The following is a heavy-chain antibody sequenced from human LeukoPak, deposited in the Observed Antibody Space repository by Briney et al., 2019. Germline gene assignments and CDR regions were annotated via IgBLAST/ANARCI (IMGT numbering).Heavy chain of an antibody. Sequence: PGGSLRLSCAASGFTFSSYSMNWVRQAPGKGLEWVSSISSSSSYIYYADSVKGRFTISRDNAKNSLYLQINSLRAEDTRVYYCAKVYYVSGGNYKGSGFLYWGQGPLVTAS. D-gene: IGHD3-10*01. V-gene: IGHV3-21*01. CDR1: GFTFSSYS. J-gene: IGHJ4*02. CDR2: ISSSSSYI. CDR3: AKVYYVSGGNYKGSGFLY.